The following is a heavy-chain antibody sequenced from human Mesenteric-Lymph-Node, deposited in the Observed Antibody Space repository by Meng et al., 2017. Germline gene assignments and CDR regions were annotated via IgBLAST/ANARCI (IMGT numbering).Heavy chain of an antibody. V-gene: IGHV3-30*04. D-gene: IGHD6-13*01. CDR1: GFTFSSYA. Sequence: GGSLRLSCAASGFTFSSYAMHWVRQAPGKGLEWVAVISYDGSNKYYADSVKGRFTISRDNSKNTLYLQMNSLRAEDTAVYYCARDRGAAAGLYYFDYWGQGTLVTVSS. J-gene: IGHJ4*02. CDR2: ISYDGSNK. CDR3: ARDRGAAAGLYYFDY.